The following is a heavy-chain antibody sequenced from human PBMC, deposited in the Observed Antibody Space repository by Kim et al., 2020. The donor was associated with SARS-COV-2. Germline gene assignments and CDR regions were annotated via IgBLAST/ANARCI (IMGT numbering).Heavy chain of an antibody. Sequence: GGSLRLSCAASGFTFSSYAMSWVRQAPGKGLEWVSAISGSGGSTYYADSVKGRFTISRDNSKNTLYLQMNSLRAEDTAVYYCAKGLLWFGDPLGAYYYYGMDVWGQGTTVTVSS. CDR1: GFTFSSYA. CDR3: AKGLLWFGDPLGAYYYYGMDV. J-gene: IGHJ6*02. D-gene: IGHD3-10*01. V-gene: IGHV3-23*01. CDR2: ISGSGGST.